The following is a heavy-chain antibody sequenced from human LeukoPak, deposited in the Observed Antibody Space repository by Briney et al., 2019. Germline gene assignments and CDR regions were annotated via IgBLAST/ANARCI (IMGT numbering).Heavy chain of an antibody. D-gene: IGHD3-22*01. V-gene: IGHV3-21*01. CDR2: ISSSSSYI. Sequence: GGSLRLSCAASGFTFSSYSVNWVRQAPGKGLEWVSSISSSSSYIYYADSVKGRFTISRDNAKNSLYLQMNSLRAEDTAVYYCARGRNYYDSSGYYYYWGQGTLVTVSS. CDR3: ARGRNYYDSSGYYYY. J-gene: IGHJ4*02. CDR1: GFTFSSYS.